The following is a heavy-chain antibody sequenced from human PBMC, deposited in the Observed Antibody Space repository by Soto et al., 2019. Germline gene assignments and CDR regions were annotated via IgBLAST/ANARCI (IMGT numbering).Heavy chain of an antibody. J-gene: IGHJ6*03. Sequence: QVQLVQSGAEVKKPGASVKVSCKASGYTFTSYGISWVRQAPGQGLEWMGWISAYNGNTNYAQKLQVRVTMTTDTSTSTAYMELRSLRSDDTAVYYCASDAMVRGVEYYYYMDVWGKGTTVTVSS. CDR2: ISAYNGNT. CDR1: GYTFTSYG. V-gene: IGHV1-18*01. D-gene: IGHD3-10*01. CDR3: ASDAMVRGVEYYYYMDV.